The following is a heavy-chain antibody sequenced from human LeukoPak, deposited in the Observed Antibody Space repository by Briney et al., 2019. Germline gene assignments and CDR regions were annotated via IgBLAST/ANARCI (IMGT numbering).Heavy chain of an antibody. V-gene: IGHV3-9*01. CDR3: ARHPTGYPNWFDA. D-gene: IGHD5-18*01. CDR1: GFTFDDYA. CDR2: ISWNSGSI. Sequence: TGGSLRLSCAASGFTFDDYAMHWVRQAPGKGLEWVSGISWNSGSIAYADSVKGRFTISRDNSKNTLYLEMNTLRVEDTALYYCARHPTGYPNWFDAWGQGTLVTVSS. J-gene: IGHJ5*02.